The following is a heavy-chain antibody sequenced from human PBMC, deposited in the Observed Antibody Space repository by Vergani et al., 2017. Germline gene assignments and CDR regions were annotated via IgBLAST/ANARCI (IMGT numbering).Heavy chain of an antibody. J-gene: IGHJ4*02. CDR3: AKDARRSNGWYYFVS. CDR2: IQFDGSNQ. CDR1: GFTLSNYD. D-gene: IGHD6-19*01. V-gene: IGHV3-30*02. Sequence: QVQLVESGGGVVQRGGSLRLSCATSGFTLSNYDMQWIRQGPGKGLEFVAFIQFDGSNQYYADSVKGRFTLSRDFSKNTLYLQMNSLRADDTAIYYCAKDARRSNGWYYFVSWGQGSLVTVSS.